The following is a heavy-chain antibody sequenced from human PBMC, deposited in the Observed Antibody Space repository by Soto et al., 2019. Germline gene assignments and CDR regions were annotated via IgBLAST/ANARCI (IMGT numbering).Heavy chain of an antibody. CDR2: IYYSGST. D-gene: IGHD4-4*01. J-gene: IGHJ4*02. CDR3: ARLGRMTTVTTIEY. Sequence: QLQLQESGPGLVKPSETLSLTCTVSGGSISSSSYYLGWIRQPPGKGLEWIGSIYYSGSTYYNPSLKSQVTLSVDKSKNQCSLKLSSVTAADTAVYYCARLGRMTTVTTIEYWGQGTLVTVSS. V-gene: IGHV4-39*01. CDR1: GGSISSSSYY.